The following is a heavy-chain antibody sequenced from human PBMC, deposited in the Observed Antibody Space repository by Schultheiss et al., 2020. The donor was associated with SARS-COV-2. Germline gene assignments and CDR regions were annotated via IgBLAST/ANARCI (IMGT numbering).Heavy chain of an antibody. Sequence: ASVKVSCKASGYTFTSYGISWVRQAPGQGLEWMGWISAYNGNTNYAQKLQGRVTMTTDTSTSTAYMELSRLRSDDTAVYYCARDLGYCSGGSCYSNMYGMDVWGQGTTVTVSS. J-gene: IGHJ6*02. CDR1: GYTFTSYG. V-gene: IGHV1-18*01. D-gene: IGHD2-15*01. CDR3: ARDLGYCSGGSCYSNMYGMDV. CDR2: ISAYNGNT.